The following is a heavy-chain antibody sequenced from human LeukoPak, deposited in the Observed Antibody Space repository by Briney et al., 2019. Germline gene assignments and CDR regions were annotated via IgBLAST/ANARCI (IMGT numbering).Heavy chain of an antibody. CDR1: GYTFTSYA. Sequence: ASVKVSCKASGYTFTSYAIHWVRQAPGQRLEWMGWINAGNGNTKYSQKFQGRVTITRDTSASTAYMELSSLRSEDTAVYYCARDLKFDYGGNYRADDYYFDYWGQGTLVTVSS. V-gene: IGHV1-3*01. D-gene: IGHD4-23*01. CDR3: ARDLKFDYGGNYRADDYYFDY. CDR2: INAGNGNT. J-gene: IGHJ4*02.